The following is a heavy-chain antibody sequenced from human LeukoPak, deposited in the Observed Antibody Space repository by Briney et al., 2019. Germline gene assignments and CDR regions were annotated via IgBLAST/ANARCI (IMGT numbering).Heavy chain of an antibody. CDR1: GYTFTSYY. Sequence: AASVKVSCKASGYTFTSYYMHWVRQAPGQGLEWMGIINPSGGSTSYAQKFQGRVTMTRDTSTSTVYMELSSLRSEDTAVYYCATQPSAIAVAGRALDYWGQGTLVTVSS. D-gene: IGHD6-19*01. V-gene: IGHV1-46*01. CDR3: ATQPSAIAVAGRALDY. CDR2: INPSGGST. J-gene: IGHJ4*02.